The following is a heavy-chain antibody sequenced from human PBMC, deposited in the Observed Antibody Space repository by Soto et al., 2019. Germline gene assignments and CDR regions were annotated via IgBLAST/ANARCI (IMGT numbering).Heavy chain of an antibody. D-gene: IGHD1-26*01. Sequence: GASVKVSCKASGFTFTSSAVQWVRQARGQRLEWIGWIVVGSGNTNYAQKFQERVTITRDMSTSTAYMELSSLRSEDTAVYYCAADPSGSYNYYFDSWGQGTPVTVSS. J-gene: IGHJ4*02. CDR1: GFTFTSSA. CDR2: IVVGSGNT. V-gene: IGHV1-58*01. CDR3: AADPSGSYNYYFDS.